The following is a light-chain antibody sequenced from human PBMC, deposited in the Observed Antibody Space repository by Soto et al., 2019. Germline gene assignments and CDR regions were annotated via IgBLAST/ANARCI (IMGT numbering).Light chain of an antibody. CDR3: PHYGSSRT. V-gene: IGKV3-20*01. CDR1: QSVSSSY. CDR2: DAS. J-gene: IGKJ1*01. Sequence: ESVLTQSPATLSLSPGEGATLSCRASQSVSSSYLAWYQQKPGQAPRLLIYDASSRPPGIPDRFSGSGSGTDFTLTISRLEPEDFAVSDCPHYGSSRTFGQATKVDI.